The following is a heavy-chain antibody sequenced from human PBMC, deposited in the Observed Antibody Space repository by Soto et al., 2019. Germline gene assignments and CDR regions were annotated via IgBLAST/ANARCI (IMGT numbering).Heavy chain of an antibody. CDR1: GYTFNTYG. V-gene: IGHV1-18*01. D-gene: IGHD5-18*01. CDR3: ARGYSYGNYYYNMDV. CDR2: ISTYNGNT. J-gene: IGHJ6*02. Sequence: ASVKVSCKASGYTFNTYGISWVRQAPGQGLEWMGWISTYNGNTNYAQKLQDRITMTIDTSTTTGYMELRSLRSDDTAVYYCARGYSYGNYYYNMDVWGQGTTVTVSS.